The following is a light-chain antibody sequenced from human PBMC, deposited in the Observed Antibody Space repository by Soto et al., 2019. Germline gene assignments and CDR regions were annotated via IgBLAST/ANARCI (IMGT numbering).Light chain of an antibody. V-gene: IGKV3-20*01. J-gene: IGKJ5*01. Sequence: EIVLTQSPGTLSLSPGERATLSCRASQSVSSSHLAWYQHKPGQAPRLLIYAASSRATGSPDRFGGGGSWTAFTPGNREMETKDFTGPYWQADCYSPITFGRGTRVVIK. CDR3: QADCYSPIT. CDR1: QSVSSSH. CDR2: AAS.